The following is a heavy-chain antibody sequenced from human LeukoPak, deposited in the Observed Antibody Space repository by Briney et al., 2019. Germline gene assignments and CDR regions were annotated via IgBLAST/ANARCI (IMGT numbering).Heavy chain of an antibody. Sequence: SETLSLTCTVSGGSISSYYWSWIRQPPGKGLEWIGYIYYSGSTNYNPSLKSRVTISVDTSKNQFSLKLSSVTAADTAVYYCARDISCVDTAMVKYNWFDPWGQGTLVTVSS. V-gene: IGHV4-59*01. CDR2: IYYSGST. J-gene: IGHJ5*02. D-gene: IGHD5-18*01. CDR3: ARDISCVDTAMVKYNWFDP. CDR1: GGSISSYY.